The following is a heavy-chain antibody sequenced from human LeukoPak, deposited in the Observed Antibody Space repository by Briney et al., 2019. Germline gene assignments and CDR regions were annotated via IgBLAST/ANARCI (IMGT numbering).Heavy chain of an antibody. CDR1: GFTFSSYA. V-gene: IGHV3-23*01. CDR3: AKAPSGVTNFDY. Sequence: GGSLRLSCAASGFTFSSYAMSWVRQAPGKGLEWVSAISGSGGSTYYAASVTGRFTISRDNSKNTLYLQMNSLRAEDTAVYYCAKAPSGVTNFDYWGQGTLVTVSS. J-gene: IGHJ4*02. CDR2: ISGSGGST. D-gene: IGHD2-21*02.